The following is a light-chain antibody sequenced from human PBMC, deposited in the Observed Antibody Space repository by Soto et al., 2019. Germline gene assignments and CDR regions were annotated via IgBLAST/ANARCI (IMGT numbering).Light chain of an antibody. CDR3: FICGAPYPAGTYFV. CDR1: SSDVGDYNY. Sequence: QSALTQPRSVSGSPGQSVTISCTGTSSDVGDYNYVSWYQEHPGKAPKLIMYDVNKRPSGVPDRFSVSKSGSTASLTISGLQAEDEAEYYCFICGAPYPAGTYFVFGIGTKVTVL. CDR2: DVN. V-gene: IGLV2-11*01. J-gene: IGLJ1*01.